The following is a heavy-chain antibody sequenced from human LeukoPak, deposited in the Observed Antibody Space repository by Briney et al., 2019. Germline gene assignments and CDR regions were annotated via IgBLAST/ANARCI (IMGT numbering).Heavy chain of an antibody. CDR2: ISYDGSNK. CDR1: GFTFSSYA. D-gene: IGHD6-13*01. Sequence: GGSLRLSCAASGFTFSSYAMHWVRQAPGKGLEWVAVISYDGSNKYYADSVKGRFTISRDNSKNTLYLQMNSLRAEDTAVYYCARDSGAAGTAEFDYWGQGTLVTVSS. J-gene: IGHJ4*02. CDR3: ARDSGAAGTAEFDY. V-gene: IGHV3-30-3*01.